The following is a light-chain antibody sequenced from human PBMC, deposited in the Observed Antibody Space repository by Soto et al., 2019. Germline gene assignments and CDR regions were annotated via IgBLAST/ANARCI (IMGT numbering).Light chain of an antibody. J-gene: IGKJ1*01. Sequence: DIQMTQSPSTLSASIGDRVTITCRASESIRTWVACYRHNPGKAPKFLIYDASSLESGVPSRFSGSGSGTEFTLTISNLQPDDFATYFCQQYNNYPRTFGQGTKVEIK. V-gene: IGKV1-5*01. CDR2: DAS. CDR3: QQYNNYPRT. CDR1: ESIRTW.